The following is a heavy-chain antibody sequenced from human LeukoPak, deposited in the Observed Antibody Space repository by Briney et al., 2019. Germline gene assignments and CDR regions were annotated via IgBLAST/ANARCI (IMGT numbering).Heavy chain of an antibody. CDR1: GFTFSSYA. J-gene: IGHJ4*02. D-gene: IGHD3-22*01. CDR2: ISYDGSNK. V-gene: IGHV3-30*04. CDR3: ARGRYYDSSGYIDY. Sequence: GRSLRLSCAASGFTFSSYAMHWVRQAPGKGLEWVAVISYDGSNKYYADSVKGRFTISRDNSKNTLYLQMNSLRAEDTAVYYCARGRYYDSSGYIDYWGQGTLVTVSS.